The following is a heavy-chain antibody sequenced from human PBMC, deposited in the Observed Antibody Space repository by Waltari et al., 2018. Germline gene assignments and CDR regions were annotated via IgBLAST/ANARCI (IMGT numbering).Heavy chain of an antibody. D-gene: IGHD3-10*01. Sequence: QVQLQESGPGLVKPSGTLSLTCAVSGGSISSSNWWSWVRQPPGKGLEWIGEIYHSGSTKYNPSLKSRVTISVDKSKNQFSLKLSSVTAADTAVYYCARVSSADYGSGSSDAVLDYWGQGTLVTVSS. V-gene: IGHV4-4*02. CDR1: GGSISSSNW. CDR3: ARVSSADYGSGSSDAVLDY. CDR2: IYHSGST. J-gene: IGHJ4*02.